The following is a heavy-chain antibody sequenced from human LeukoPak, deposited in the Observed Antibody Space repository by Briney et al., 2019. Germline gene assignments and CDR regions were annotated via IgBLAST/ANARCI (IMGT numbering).Heavy chain of an antibody. J-gene: IGHJ4*02. V-gene: IGHV4-39*01. CDR2: VSYTRGT. Sequence: SETLSLTCTVSGSSISSSNYNWGWIRQPPGKGLEWLGCVSYTRGTYYTPSLKSRVAISADTSRNQFSLKLTSVTAADTAVYFCVRLRYFDNTFDYWGQGTLVTVSS. CDR3: VRLRYFDNTFDY. D-gene: IGHD3-9*01. CDR1: GSSISSSNYN.